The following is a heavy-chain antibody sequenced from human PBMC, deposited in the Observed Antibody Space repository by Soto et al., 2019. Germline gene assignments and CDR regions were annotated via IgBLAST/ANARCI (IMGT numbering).Heavy chain of an antibody. CDR2: ITTSSAYI. D-gene: IGHD5-12*01. J-gene: IGHJ5*02. CDR3: VRAGTARLLRHSWFDT. CDR1: GFTFNTYD. Sequence: EVQLVESGGGLVKPGGSLRLSCAASGFTFNTYDMNWVRQAPGKGLEWVSSITTSSAYIYYADSLKGRITISRDNAKNTLLLQMHSLRAEDTAVYYCVRAGTARLLRHSWFDTWGQGTLVTVSS. V-gene: IGHV3-21*01.